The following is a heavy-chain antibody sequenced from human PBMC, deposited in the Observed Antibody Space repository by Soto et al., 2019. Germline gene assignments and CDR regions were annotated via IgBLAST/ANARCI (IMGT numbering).Heavy chain of an antibody. CDR3: AHRLCDSSCYWDVGYFDS. J-gene: IGHJ4*02. CDR1: GFSLTTTGVG. V-gene: IGHV2-5*01. Sequence: QITLKESGPPLVKPTQTLTLTCSLSGFSLTTTGVGVGWIRQPPGKALECLALIYWNDDKRYMPSLKKRLAITKDTSKSQVVLTMTNMDPVDTGTYYCAHRLCDSSCYWDVGYFDSWGQGARVTVSS. D-gene: IGHD2-15*01. CDR2: IYWNDDK.